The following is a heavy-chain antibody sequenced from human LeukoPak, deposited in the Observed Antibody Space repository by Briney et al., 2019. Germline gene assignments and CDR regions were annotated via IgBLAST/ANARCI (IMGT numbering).Heavy chain of an antibody. D-gene: IGHD3-22*01. J-gene: IGHJ4*02. V-gene: IGHV4-59*08. CDR1: GGSINNYY. Sequence: SETLSLTCIVSGGSINNYYWSWIRQPPGKGLEWIGYIYYTGSTNYSPSLKSRVTISADTSKNQFSLKLRSVTAADTAVYFCARHQGHDFYDSSGYYSFDYWGQGTLVTVSS. CDR2: IYYTGST. CDR3: ARHQGHDFYDSSGYYSFDY.